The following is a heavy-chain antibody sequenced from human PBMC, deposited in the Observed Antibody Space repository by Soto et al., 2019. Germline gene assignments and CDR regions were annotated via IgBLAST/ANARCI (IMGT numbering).Heavy chain of an antibody. J-gene: IGHJ4*02. V-gene: IGHV4-39*01. CDR2: IYYSGST. CDR3: ARADSDYDFWSGYYPDFDY. Sequence: SETLSLTCAVYDGSFSSYYWGWIRQPPGKGLEWIGSIYYSGSTYYNPSLKSRVTISVDTSKNQFSLKLSSVTAADTAVYYCARADSDYDFWSGYYPDFDYWGQGTLVTVSS. D-gene: IGHD3-3*01. CDR1: DGSFSSYY.